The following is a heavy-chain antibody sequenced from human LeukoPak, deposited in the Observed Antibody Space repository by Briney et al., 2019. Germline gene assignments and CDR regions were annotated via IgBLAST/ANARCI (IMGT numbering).Heavy chain of an antibody. CDR2: IIGSGGST. V-gene: IGHV3-23*01. Sequence: PGGSLRLSCAASGFTFSSYAMSWVRQAPGKGLEWVSAIIGSGGSTYYADSVKGRFTISRDNSKNTLYLQMNSLRAEDTAVYYCARGIAAAGNYWGQGTLVTVSS. CDR1: GFTFSSYA. CDR3: ARGIAAAGNY. J-gene: IGHJ4*02. D-gene: IGHD6-13*01.